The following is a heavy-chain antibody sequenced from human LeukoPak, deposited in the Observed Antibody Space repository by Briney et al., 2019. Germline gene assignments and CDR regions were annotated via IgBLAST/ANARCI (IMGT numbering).Heavy chain of an antibody. CDR1: RGTFSSYA. J-gene: IGHJ4*02. CDR3: ATDSSGWYGGVY. D-gene: IGHD6-19*01. Sequence: GASVKVSCKASRGTFSSYAISWVRQAPGQGLEWMGGIIPIFGTANYAQKFQGRVTITADESTSTAYMELSSLRSEDTAVYYCATDSSGWYGGVYWGQGTLVTVSS. V-gene: IGHV1-69*13. CDR2: IIPIFGTA.